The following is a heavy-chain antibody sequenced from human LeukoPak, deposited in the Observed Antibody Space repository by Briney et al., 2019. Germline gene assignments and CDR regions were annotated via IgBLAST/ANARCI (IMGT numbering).Heavy chain of an antibody. CDR1: GFRFSDYY. CDR3: ARDRAALQDWVEFDP. Sequence: GGSLRLSCAVSGFRFSDYYMSWVRQAPGKGLEWVGLIRDSGEAFYADFVRGRFAIPRDESENTLYLQMNSLRVEDTAVYFCARDRAALQDWVEFDPWGQGTPVIASS. CDR2: IRDSGEA. J-gene: IGHJ5*02. V-gene: IGHV3-66*03. D-gene: IGHD3/OR15-3a*01.